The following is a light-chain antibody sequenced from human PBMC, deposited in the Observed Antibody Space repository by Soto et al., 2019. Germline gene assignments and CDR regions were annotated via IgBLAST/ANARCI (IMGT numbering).Light chain of an antibody. Sequence: QSALTQPPSVSGSPGQSVTISCTGTSSDCVSYNGVSWYQQPPGTAPKLIIYEASNRPSGVPDRFSGSKSGNTASLTISGLQAADEADYYCSLYTSENTYVYGTGTKLTVL. CDR3: SLYTSENTYV. CDR2: EAS. CDR1: SSDCVSYNG. J-gene: IGLJ1*01. V-gene: IGLV2-18*01.